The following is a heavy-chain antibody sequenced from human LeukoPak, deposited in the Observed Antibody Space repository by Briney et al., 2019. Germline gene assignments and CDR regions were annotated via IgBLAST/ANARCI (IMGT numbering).Heavy chain of an antibody. CDR2: NNIGNGNT. CDR3: ARRQGRYFDY. Sequence: ASVNVSCKASGYTFTNNALHWVRQAPGQRLEWMGWNNIGNGNTKYSQRFQGRVTFIRDTSATTGYMELSSLTSEDTAVYYCARRQGRYFDYWGQGTLVTVSS. V-gene: IGHV1-3*04. J-gene: IGHJ4*02. CDR1: GYTFTNNA.